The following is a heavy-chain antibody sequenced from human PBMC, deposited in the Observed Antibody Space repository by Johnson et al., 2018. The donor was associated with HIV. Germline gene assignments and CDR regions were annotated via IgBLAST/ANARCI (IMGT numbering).Heavy chain of an antibody. V-gene: IGHV3-30*04. Sequence: QVQLVESGGGVVQPGRSLRLSCAASGFTFSSYAMHWVRQAPGKGLEWVAVISYDGSNKYYADSVKGRFTISRDNSKNTLYLQMNSLKIEDTAVYYCTTDQVGRNYGGKYHIWGQGTMVTVSS. J-gene: IGHJ3*02. CDR2: ISYDGSNK. D-gene: IGHD1-7*01. CDR1: GFTFSSYA. CDR3: TTDQVGRNYGGKYHI.